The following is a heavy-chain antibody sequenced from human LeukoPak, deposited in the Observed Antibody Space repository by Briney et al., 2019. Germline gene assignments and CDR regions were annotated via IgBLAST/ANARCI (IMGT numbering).Heavy chain of an antibody. V-gene: IGHV4-59*12. J-gene: IGHJ4*02. CDR2: IYYSGST. CDR1: GGSISSYY. CDR3: ARGVRRGPVPYYFDY. D-gene: IGHD3-10*01. Sequence: SETLSLTCTVSGGSISSYYWSWIRQPPGKGLEWIGSIYYSGSTYYNPSLKSRVTISVDTSKNQFSLKLSSVTAADTAVYYCARGVRRGPVPYYFDYWGQGTLVTVSS.